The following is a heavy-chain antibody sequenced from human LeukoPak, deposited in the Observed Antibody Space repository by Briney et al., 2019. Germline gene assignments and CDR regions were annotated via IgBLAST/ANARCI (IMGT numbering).Heavy chain of an antibody. CDR2: IYTSGRT. J-gene: IGHJ4*02. CDR1: GGSISSGSDY. D-gene: IGHD2-8*01. CDR3: ARGLTDY. Sequence: PSETLSLTCTVSGGSISSGSDYWSWIRQPAGKGLEWIGRIYTSGRTNYNPSLKSRVTISVDTSKNQFSLKLSSVTAADTAVYYCARGLTDYWGQGTLVTVSS. V-gene: IGHV4-61*02.